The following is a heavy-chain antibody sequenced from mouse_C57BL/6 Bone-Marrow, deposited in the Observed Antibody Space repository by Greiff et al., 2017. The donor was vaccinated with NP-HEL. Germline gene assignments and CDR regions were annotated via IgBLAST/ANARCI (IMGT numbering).Heavy chain of an antibody. J-gene: IGHJ1*03. Sequence: EVQLVESGGGLVKPGGSLKLSCAASGFTFSSYAMSWVRQTPEKRLEWVATISDGGSYTYYPDNVKGRFTISRDNAKNNLYLQMSHLKSEDTAMYYCARDPLYYGSSFYWYFDVWGTGTTVTVSS. CDR2: ISDGGSYT. D-gene: IGHD1-1*01. CDR1: GFTFSSYA. CDR3: ARDPLYYGSSFYWYFDV. V-gene: IGHV5-4*01.